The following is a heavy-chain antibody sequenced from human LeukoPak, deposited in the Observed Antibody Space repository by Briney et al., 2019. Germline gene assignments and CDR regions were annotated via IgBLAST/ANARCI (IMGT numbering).Heavy chain of an antibody. D-gene: IGHD3-10*01. Sequence: PSETLSLTCAVYGGSFSGYYWSWIRQPPGKGLEWIGEINHSGSINYNPSLKSRVTVSVDTSKNQFSLKLSSVPAADTAVYYCARASVLLWFGELAPPDEDYFDYWGQGTLVTVSS. CDR2: INHSGSI. V-gene: IGHV4-34*01. J-gene: IGHJ4*02. CDR3: ARASVLLWFGELAPPDEDYFDY. CDR1: GGSFSGYY.